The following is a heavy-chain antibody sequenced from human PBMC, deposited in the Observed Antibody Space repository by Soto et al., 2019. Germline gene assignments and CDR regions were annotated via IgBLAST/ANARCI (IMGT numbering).Heavy chain of an antibody. D-gene: IGHD3-22*01. CDR3: ARVGPWVPYYYDSSPYTFENWFDP. CDR2: IYHGGST. Sequence: SETLSLTCAVSGYSISSGYYWGWLRQPPGKGLEWIGRIYHGGSTYYNPSLNSRVTLSIDMTNNHVSLILNSVSAADTAVYYCARVGPWVPYYYDSSPYTFENWFDPWGQGTLVTVSS. V-gene: IGHV4-38-2*01. CDR1: GYSISSGYY. J-gene: IGHJ5*02.